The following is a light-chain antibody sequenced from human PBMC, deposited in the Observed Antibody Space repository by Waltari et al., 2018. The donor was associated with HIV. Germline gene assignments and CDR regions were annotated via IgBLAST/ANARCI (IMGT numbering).Light chain of an antibody. CDR2: WAS. V-gene: IGKV4-1*01. CDR1: QNVLYNSNNKNY. CDR3: QQYYNIPYT. Sequence: DIVMTQSPDSLAVSLGERATINCKSSQNVLYNSNNKNYLAWYQQKPGQPPKLLIYWASTRESGVPDRFSGGGSGTDFTLTISSLQAEDVAVYYCQQYYNIPYTFGQGTKLEIK. J-gene: IGKJ2*01.